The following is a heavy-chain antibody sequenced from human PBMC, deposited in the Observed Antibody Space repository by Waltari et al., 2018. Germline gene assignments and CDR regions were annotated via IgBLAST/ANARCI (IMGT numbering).Heavy chain of an antibody. CDR1: VFSFITHG. V-gene: IGHV3-23*01. D-gene: IGHD2-8*01. CDR2: ISSSGSST. J-gene: IGHJ2*01. CDR3: AKIAQMGRWYFAL. Sequence: EVQLLDSGGGLIQPGGSLRTSCAASVFSFITHGMSWVRQAPGKGPVWVSSISSSGSSTFYADSVKGRFTISRDNSKNMMYLQMNSLGAEDAAVYYCAKIAQMGRWYFALWGRGTLVTVSS.